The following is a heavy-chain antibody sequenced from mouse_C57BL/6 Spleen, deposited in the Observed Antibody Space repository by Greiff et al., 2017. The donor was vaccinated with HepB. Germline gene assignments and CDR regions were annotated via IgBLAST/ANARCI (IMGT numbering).Heavy chain of an antibody. J-gene: IGHJ2*01. D-gene: IGHD4-1*01. CDR3: AKGSWDGDFDY. CDR1: GYTFTDYA. V-gene: IGHV1-67*01. CDR2: ISTYYGDA. Sequence: VQLQQSGPELVRPGVSVKISCKGSGYTFTDYAMHWVKQSHAKSLEWIGVISTYYGDASYNQKFKDKAKMTVDKSSSTAYMELASLTAGDSAGYYSAKGSWDGDFDYWGQGTTLTVSS.